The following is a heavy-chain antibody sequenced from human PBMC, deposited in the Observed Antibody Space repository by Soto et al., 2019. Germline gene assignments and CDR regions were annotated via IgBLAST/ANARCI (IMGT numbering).Heavy chain of an antibody. CDR3: ARHREYSSSLVDY. D-gene: IGHD6-6*01. J-gene: IGHJ4*02. Sequence: SETLSLTCTVSGGSISSSSYYWGWIRQPPGKGLEWIGSIYYSGSTYYNPSLKSRVTISVDTSKNQFSLMLSSVTAADTAVYYCARHREYSSSLVDYWGQGTLVTVSS. CDR1: GGSISSSSYY. V-gene: IGHV4-39*01. CDR2: IYYSGST.